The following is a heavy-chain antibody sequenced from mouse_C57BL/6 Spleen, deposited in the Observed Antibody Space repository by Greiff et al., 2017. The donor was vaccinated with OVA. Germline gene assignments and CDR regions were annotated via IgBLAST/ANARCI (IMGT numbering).Heavy chain of an antibody. CDR2: IDPENGDT. Sequence: SGAELVRPGASVKLSCTASGFNIKDDYMHWVKQRPEQGLEWIGWIDPENGDTEYASKFQGKATITADTSSNTAYLQLSSLTSEDTAVYYCTTRSSPYYAMDYWGQGTSVTVSS. CDR1: GFNIKDDY. CDR3: TTRSSPYYAMDY. D-gene: IGHD1-1*01. J-gene: IGHJ4*01. V-gene: IGHV14-4*01.